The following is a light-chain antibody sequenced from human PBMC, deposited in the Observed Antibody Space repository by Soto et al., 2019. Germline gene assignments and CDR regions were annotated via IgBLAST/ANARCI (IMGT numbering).Light chain of an antibody. Sequence: QPGLTQPPSVCRAPGKRVTIFCAGNSSNIGASYDVHWYQQLPGTAPKVVIYGSGNRPSGVPDRFSGSKSGTSASLAIAGLQAEYEADYSCQSYDSSLSGYVFGTGTKVTVL. CDR2: GSG. CDR3: QSYDSSLSGYV. CDR1: SSNIGASYD. V-gene: IGLV1-40*01. J-gene: IGLJ1*01.